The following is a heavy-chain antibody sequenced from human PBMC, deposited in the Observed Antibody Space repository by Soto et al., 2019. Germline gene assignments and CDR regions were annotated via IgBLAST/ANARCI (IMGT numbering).Heavy chain of an antibody. CDR3: STDVPYTYGGAIAY. Sequence: EVKLVDSGGGLVKPGGSLGLSCAASGFNFMNAWMTWVRQAPGKGLEWVGHIKTKGEGETTDYAAPVKGRFTISRDDSKNTLYLQMNSVKTEDTAMYYCSTDVPYTYGGAIAYWGQGTLVTVSS. CDR1: GFNFMNAW. V-gene: IGHV3-15*01. J-gene: IGHJ4*02. CDR2: IKTKGEGETT. D-gene: IGHD3-16*01.